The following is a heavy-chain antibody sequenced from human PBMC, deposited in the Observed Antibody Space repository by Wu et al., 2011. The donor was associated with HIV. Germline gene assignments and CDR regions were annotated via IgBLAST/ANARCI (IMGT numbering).Heavy chain of an antibody. J-gene: IGHJ6*03. D-gene: IGHD1-26*01. CDR2: INPNSGGT. V-gene: IGHV1-2*02. CDR3: ATLHGGPWDVGYYYYYMDV. CDR1: GGTFRYA. Sequence: QVQLVQSGAEVKKPGSSVKVSCKASGGTFRYAINWVRQAPGQGLEWMGWINPNSGGTNYAQKFQGRVTMTRDTSISTAYMELSRLRSDDTAVYYCATLHGGPWDVGYYYYYMDVWGKGTTVTVSS.